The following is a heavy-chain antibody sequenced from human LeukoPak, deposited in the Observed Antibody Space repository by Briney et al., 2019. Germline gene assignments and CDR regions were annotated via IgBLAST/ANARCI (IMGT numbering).Heavy chain of an antibody. CDR2: INPSGDST. J-gene: IGHJ6*02. CDR3: ARVGFWSGYPGGRGMDV. Sequence: ASVKVSCKASGYTFTSYYMHWVRQAPGQGLEWMGIINPSGDSTSYAQKFQGRVTMTRDTSTSTVYMELSSLRSEDTAVYYCARVGFWSGYPGGRGMDVWGQGTTVTVSS. CDR1: GYTFTSYY. V-gene: IGHV1-46*01. D-gene: IGHD3-3*01.